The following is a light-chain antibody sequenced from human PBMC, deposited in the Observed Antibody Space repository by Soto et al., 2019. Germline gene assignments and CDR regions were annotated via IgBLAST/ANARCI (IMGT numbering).Light chain of an antibody. V-gene: IGKV3-11*01. J-gene: IGKJ1*01. CDR2: DAS. Sequence: EVVLTQSPDTLSLPPGERATLSCRASQSISSYLAWYQQKPGQAPRLLIYDASSKATGIPARFSGSGSGTDFTLTISSLEPEDFAVYYCQQYGSSGTFRQGTTVHIK. CDR3: QQYGSSGT. CDR1: QSISSY.